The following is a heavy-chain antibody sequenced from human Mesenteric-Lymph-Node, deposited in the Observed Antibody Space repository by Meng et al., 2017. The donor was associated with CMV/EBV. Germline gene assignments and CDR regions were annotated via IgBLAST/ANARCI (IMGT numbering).Heavy chain of an antibody. CDR2: INPNSGGT. Sequence: VTVSCTPSGYPFTGYFMHWVRQAPGQGLEWMGRINPNSGGTDYAQKFQGRVTMTRDTSISTAYMELSRLRSDDTAVYYCATIRGVDYWGQGTLVTVSS. CDR3: ATIRGVDY. V-gene: IGHV1-2*06. J-gene: IGHJ4*02. D-gene: IGHD3-10*01. CDR1: GYPFTGYF.